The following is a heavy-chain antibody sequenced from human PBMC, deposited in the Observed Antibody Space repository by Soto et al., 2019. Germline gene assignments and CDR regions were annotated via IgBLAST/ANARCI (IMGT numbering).Heavy chain of an antibody. Sequence: GGSLRLSCAASGFTFRSCGMHWIRQAPGKGLEWVALIWNDGTNKYYADSVRGRFTISRDNSKNTLYLEMNTLRVEDTAVYYCAKVLPATGIEGGGDAFDIWGQGTMVTASS. D-gene: IGHD1-26*01. CDR1: GFTFRSCG. J-gene: IGHJ3*02. CDR3: AKVLPATGIEGGGDAFDI. CDR2: IWNDGTNK. V-gene: IGHV3-30*02.